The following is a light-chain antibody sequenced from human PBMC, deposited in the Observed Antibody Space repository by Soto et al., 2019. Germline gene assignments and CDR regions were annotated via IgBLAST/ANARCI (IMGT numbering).Light chain of an antibody. V-gene: IGKV1-39*01. CDR3: QQSYSTPYT. J-gene: IGKJ2*01. Sequence: DIPMTQSPSSLSASVGDRVTITCRASQSMSNYLNWYQHKPGKAPKVLIYAASTLQSGVPSRFSGRGSGTDFTLTISSLQPEDFATYHCQQSYSTPYTFGQWTKLEIK. CDR2: AAS. CDR1: QSMSNY.